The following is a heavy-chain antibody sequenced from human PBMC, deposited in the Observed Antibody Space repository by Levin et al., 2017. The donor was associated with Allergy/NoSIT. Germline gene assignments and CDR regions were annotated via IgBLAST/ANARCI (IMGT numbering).Heavy chain of an antibody. J-gene: IGHJ4*02. V-gene: IGHV3-23*01. CDR1: GFTFSSYA. D-gene: IGHD1-14*01. Sequence: HPGGSLRLSCAASGFTFSSYAMSWVRQAPGKGLEWVSAISGSGGSTYYADSVKGRFTISRDNSKNTLYLQMNSLRAEDTAVYYCAKDLLCPGCPEPRSDYWGQGTLVTVSS. CDR3: AKDLLCPGCPEPRSDY. CDR2: ISGSGGST.